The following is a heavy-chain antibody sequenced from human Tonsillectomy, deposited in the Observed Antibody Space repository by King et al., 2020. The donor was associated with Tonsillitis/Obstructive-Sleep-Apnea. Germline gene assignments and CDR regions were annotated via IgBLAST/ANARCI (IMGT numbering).Heavy chain of an antibody. CDR1: GFTFSSYA. V-gene: IGHV3-30*04. D-gene: IGHD2-2*03. Sequence: VQLVESGGGVVQPGRSLRLSCAASGFTFSSYAMHWVRQAPGKGLEWVAVISYDGSNKYYADSVKGRFTISRDNSKNTLYLQMNSLRAEDTAVYYCARDPSRGYCSSTSCFPTFDYWGQGSPGTVSS. CDR2: ISYDGSNK. J-gene: IGHJ4*02. CDR3: ARDPSRGYCSSTSCFPTFDY.